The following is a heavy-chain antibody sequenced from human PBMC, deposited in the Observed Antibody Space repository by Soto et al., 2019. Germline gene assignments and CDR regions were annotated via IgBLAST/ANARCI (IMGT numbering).Heavy chain of an antibody. Sequence: QVQLVQSGAEVKKPGSSVKVSCKASGGTFSSYAISWVRQAPGQGLEWMGGIIPIFGTANYAQKFQGRVTSTADEAKSTAYMELSSLRFEDTAVYYCASGGYYYDSSGPRDYWGQGALVTVSS. CDR3: ASGGYYYDSSGPRDY. CDR2: IIPIFGTA. J-gene: IGHJ4*02. D-gene: IGHD3-22*01. CDR1: GGTFSSYA. V-gene: IGHV1-69*12.